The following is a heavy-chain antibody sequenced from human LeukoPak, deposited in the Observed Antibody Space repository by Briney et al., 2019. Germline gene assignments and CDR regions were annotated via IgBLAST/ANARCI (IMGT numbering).Heavy chain of an antibody. CDR1: GFTFSYYA. J-gene: IGHJ4*02. CDR2: IPGSGGAWVSSITGTASRP. CDR3: ARIQNRIAVAGGVDY. V-gene: IGHV3-23*01. Sequence: TGGSLRLSCAASGFTFSYYAMSWVRQAPGKGLEWVSTIPGSGGAWVSSITGTASRPFYADSVKGRFTISRDNAKNSLYLQMNSLRAEDTAVYYCARIQNRIAVAGGVDYWGQGTLVTVSS. D-gene: IGHD6-19*01.